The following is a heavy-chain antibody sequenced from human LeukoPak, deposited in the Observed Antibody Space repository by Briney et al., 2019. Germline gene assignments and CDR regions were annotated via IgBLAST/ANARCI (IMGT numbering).Heavy chain of an antibody. V-gene: IGHV3-21*01. CDR1: GFTFSRNA. J-gene: IGHJ6*02. CDR2: ISSSSNYM. CDR3: ARWYYYDSSGYFAGMDV. D-gene: IGHD3-22*01. Sequence: KAGGSLRLSCAASGFTFSRNAMNWVRQAPGKGLEWVSFISSSSNYMSYADSVKGRFTISRDNAKNSLYLQMNSLRAEDTAVYYCARWYYYDSSGYFAGMDVRGQGTTVTVSS.